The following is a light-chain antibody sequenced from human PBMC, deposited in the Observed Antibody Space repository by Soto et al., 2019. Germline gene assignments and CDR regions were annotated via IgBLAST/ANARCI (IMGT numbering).Light chain of an antibody. Sequence: DIQMTQSPSSLSASVGDRVTITCRASQSIRSRLNWYQQKPGKAPKLLIYAASTLQSGVPSRFSGSTRSITDFTLTINSLQPEDCATYYCQQSYSTPLTFGGGTKVEIK. CDR3: QQSYSTPLT. CDR2: AAS. J-gene: IGKJ4*01. CDR1: QSIRSR. V-gene: IGKV1-39*01.